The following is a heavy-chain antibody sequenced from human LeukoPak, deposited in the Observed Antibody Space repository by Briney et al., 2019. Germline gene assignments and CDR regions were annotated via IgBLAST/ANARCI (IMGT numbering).Heavy chain of an antibody. CDR3: ARMTPDSPSFDY. CDR1: GFSLTTTAMC. J-gene: IGHJ4*02. D-gene: IGHD1-14*01. V-gene: IGHV2-70*17. CDR2: IDWDDDK. Sequence: SGPALEQPTQTLTLTCSFSGFSLTTTAMCVTWIRQTPGKALEWLARIDWDDDKFFSPSLKTRLSISKDTSRNQVVLTMTNMDPVDTGTYYCARMTPDSPSFDYWGQGTLVTVSS.